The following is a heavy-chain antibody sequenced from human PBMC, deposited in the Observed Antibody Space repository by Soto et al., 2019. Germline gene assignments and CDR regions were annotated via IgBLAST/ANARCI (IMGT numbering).Heavy chain of an antibody. CDR1: GGSISSDDYY. CDR2: IYYSGST. CDR3: AKNWNWGSLVH. Sequence: PSETLSLTCTVSGGSISSDDYYWSWIRQPPGKGLEWIGYIYYSGSTNYNPSLKSRVTISVDTSKNQFSLKLSSVTAADTAVYYCAKNWNWGSLVHWGQGTLVTVSS. J-gene: IGHJ4*02. D-gene: IGHD7-27*01. V-gene: IGHV4-61*08.